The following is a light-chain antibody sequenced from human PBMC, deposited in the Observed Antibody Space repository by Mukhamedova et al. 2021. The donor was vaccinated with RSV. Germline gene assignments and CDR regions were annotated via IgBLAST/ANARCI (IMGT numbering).Light chain of an antibody. J-gene: IGKJ3*01. CDR2: AAS. Sequence: PGKAPQLLIYAASSFHRGVPSRFSVRVYGTAFTLPISSLQPKDFATYYCQQTYSSLFTFGRGTKVDIK. CDR3: QQTYSSLFT. V-gene: IGKV1-39*01.